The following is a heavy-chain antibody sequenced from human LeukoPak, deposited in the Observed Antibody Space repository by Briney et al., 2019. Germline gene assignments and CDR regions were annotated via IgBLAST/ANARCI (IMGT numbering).Heavy chain of an antibody. J-gene: IGHJ5*02. V-gene: IGHV1-69*04. CDR1: GGTFSSYA. CDR3: AREEVPAATPSWFDP. D-gene: IGHD2-2*01. CDR2: IIPILGIA. Sequence: ASVKVSCKASGGTFSSYAISWVRQAPGQGLEWMGRIIPILGIANYAQKFQGRVTITADKSTSTAYMELSSLRSEDTAVYYCAREEVPAATPSWFDPWGQGILVTVSS.